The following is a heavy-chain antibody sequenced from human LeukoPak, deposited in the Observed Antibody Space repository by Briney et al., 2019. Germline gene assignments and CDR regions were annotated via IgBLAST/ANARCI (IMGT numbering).Heavy chain of an antibody. V-gene: IGHV3-21*01. D-gene: IGHD1-14*01. Sequence: GGPLRLSCAASGFTLSNYNMNWVRQAPGKGLEGVSSISSGSSYKYYTDSVKGRFTISRDNAKNSMYLQMNSLRAEDTAVYYCARVRLNHFDYWGQGTLVTVSS. J-gene: IGHJ4*02. CDR2: ISSGSSYK. CDR1: GFTLSNYN. CDR3: ARVRLNHFDY.